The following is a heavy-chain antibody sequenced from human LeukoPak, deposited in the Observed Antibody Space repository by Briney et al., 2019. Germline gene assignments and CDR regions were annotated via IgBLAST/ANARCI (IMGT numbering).Heavy chain of an antibody. Sequence: ETLSLTCAVYGGSFSGYYWSWIRQPPGKGLEWIGEINHSGSTNYNPSLKSRVTISVDTSKNQFSLKLSSVTAADTAVYYCARRVSREYYYYYYMDVWAKGPRSPSP. D-gene: IGHD5/OR15-5a*01. J-gene: IGHJ6*03. CDR3: ARRVSREYYYYYYMDV. V-gene: IGHV4-34*01. CDR1: GGSFSGYY. CDR2: INHSGST.